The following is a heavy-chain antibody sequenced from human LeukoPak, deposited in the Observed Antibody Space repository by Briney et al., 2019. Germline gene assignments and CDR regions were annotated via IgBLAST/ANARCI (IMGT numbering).Heavy chain of an antibody. D-gene: IGHD6-19*01. CDR3: ARDSTVATYYGVDV. Sequence: GGSLRLSCGASGFTFRDYWMSWVRQAPGKGLEWVANIQSDGNEKNYIDSVQGRFTISRDNAKTSLYLQMNSLRAEDTAVYYCARDSTVATYYGVDVWGQGTTVTASS. V-gene: IGHV3-7*01. CDR1: GFTFRDYW. CDR2: IQSDGNEK. J-gene: IGHJ6*02.